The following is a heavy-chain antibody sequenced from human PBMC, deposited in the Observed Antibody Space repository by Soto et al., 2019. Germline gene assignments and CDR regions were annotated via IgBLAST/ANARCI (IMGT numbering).Heavy chain of an antibody. CDR2: INIVGGAT. J-gene: IGHJ4*02. CDR1: GFTFSNYA. V-gene: IGHV3-23*01. CDR3: TKNYYFDS. Sequence: EVQLLESGGGLVQPGGSLRLSCAASGFTFSNYAMSWVRQAPGKALEWVSSINIVGGATNYVDSVRGRFTMSRDDSRNTVFLQMNSLRAEDTAVYYCTKNYYFDSWGQGTLVTVSS.